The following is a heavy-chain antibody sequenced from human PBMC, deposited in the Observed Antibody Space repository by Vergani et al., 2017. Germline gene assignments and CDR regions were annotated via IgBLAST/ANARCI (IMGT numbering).Heavy chain of an antibody. D-gene: IGHD3-10*01. Sequence: QVQLQESGPGLVKPSETLSLTCTVSGGSVSSGSYYWSWIRQPPGKGLEWIGYIYYSGSTNYNPSLKSRVTISVETSKNQFFLKLSSVTAADTAVYYGASRPGSGSKDYYYMDVWGKGTTVTVSS. CDR3: ASRPGSGSKDYYYMDV. CDR2: IYYSGST. V-gene: IGHV4-61*01. CDR1: GGSVSSGSYY. J-gene: IGHJ6*03.